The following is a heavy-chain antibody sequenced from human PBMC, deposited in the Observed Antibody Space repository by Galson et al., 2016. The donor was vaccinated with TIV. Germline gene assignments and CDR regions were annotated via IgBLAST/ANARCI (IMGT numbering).Heavy chain of an antibody. Sequence: SVKVSCKASGGTFRTYSFNWVRQAPGQGLEWMGRIVPILGMTNYAEKFQGRVTITADRSTSTAYMELSSLRSEDTAVYYSHVVLTSGDSYGLDVWGQGTTVTVSS. CDR3: HVVLTSGDSYGLDV. D-gene: IGHD3-22*01. J-gene: IGHJ6*02. CDR2: IVPILGMT. V-gene: IGHV1-69*02. CDR1: GGTFRTYS.